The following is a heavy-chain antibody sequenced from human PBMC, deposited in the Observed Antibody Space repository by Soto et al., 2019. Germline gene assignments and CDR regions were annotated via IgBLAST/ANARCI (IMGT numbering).Heavy chain of an antibody. J-gene: IGHJ4*02. Sequence: EVQLVESGGGLVQPGGSLRLSCAASGFTFSSYSMNWVRQAPGKGLEWVSYISSSSSTIYYADSVKGRFTISRDNAKNSLYLQMNSLRAEDTAVYYCARARIAMLIDYWGQGTLVTVSS. D-gene: IGHD3-16*01. CDR2: ISSSSSTI. CDR1: GFTFSSYS. V-gene: IGHV3-48*01. CDR3: ARARIAMLIDY.